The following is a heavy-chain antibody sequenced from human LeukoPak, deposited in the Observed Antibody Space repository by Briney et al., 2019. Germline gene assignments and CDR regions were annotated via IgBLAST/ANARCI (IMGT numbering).Heavy chain of an antibody. D-gene: IGHD3-10*01. V-gene: IGHV3-7*05. CDR3: AVPLWAGEQVRFDP. CDR1: GFTFSSYW. J-gene: IGHJ5*02. CDR2: IKQDGSEK. Sequence: SGGSLRLSCAASGFTFSSYWMGWVRQAPGKGLEWVANIKQDGSEKYYVDSVKGRFTISRDNAKSSLYLQMSSLRVEDTAVYYCAVPLWAGEQVRFDPWGQGTLVTVPS.